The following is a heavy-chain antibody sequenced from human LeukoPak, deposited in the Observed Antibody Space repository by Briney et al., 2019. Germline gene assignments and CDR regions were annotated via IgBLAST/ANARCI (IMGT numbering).Heavy chain of an antibody. J-gene: IGHJ4*02. CDR2: IYHSGST. D-gene: IGHD3-10*01. CDR3: ARFPGSGSFFDY. Sequence: PSETLSLTCAVSGGSISSGGYSWSWIRQPPGKGLEWIGYIYHSGSTYYNPSLKSRVTISVDRSKNQFSLKLSSVTAADTAVYYCARFPGSGSFFDYWGQGTLVTVSS. CDR1: GGSISSGGYS. V-gene: IGHV4-30-2*01.